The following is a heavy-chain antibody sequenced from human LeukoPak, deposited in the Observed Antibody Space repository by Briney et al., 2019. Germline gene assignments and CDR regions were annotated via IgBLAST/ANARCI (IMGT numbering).Heavy chain of an antibody. D-gene: IGHD1-14*01. CDR1: GFTFNSNA. Sequence: AGTLTLSCAASGFTFNSNAMNCVRQAPGKGLEWVSTMNSSGNNTYYTDSVKGRFTTSRDNSKNTLFLQTNSLRVDDTAVYYCAKDVRTKRPPPEGFDYWGQGTLVTVSS. CDR2: MNSSGNNT. J-gene: IGHJ4*02. V-gene: IGHV3-23*01. CDR3: AKDVRTKRPPPEGFDY.